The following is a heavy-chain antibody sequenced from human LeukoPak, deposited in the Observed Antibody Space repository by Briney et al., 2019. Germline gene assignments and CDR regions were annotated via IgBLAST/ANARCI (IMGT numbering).Heavy chain of an antibody. CDR2: LYTGDRT. D-gene: IGHD1-1*01. J-gene: IGHJ4*02. CDR3: ARGGVNYWNPRY. Sequence: QAGGSLRLSCVASGFTVSSHYMSWVRQAPGKGLEWVSLLYTGDRTYYADSVEGRFTISRDDSKNTVYLHMNTVRAEDTAMYYCARGGVNYWNPRYWGQGTLVTVSS. CDR1: GFTVSSHY. V-gene: IGHV3-53*01.